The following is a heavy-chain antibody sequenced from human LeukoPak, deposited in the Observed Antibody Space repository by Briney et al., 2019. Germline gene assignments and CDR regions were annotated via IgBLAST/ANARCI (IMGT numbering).Heavy chain of an antibody. J-gene: IGHJ4*02. CDR3: ASRGSTYCGGDCSFDY. Sequence: AVNVSCKASGGTFSSYAISWVRQAPGQGLEWMGGIIPIFGTANYAQKFQGRVTITADESTSTAYMELSSLRSEDTAVYYCASRGSTYCGGDCSFDYWGQGTLVTVSS. CDR1: GGTFSSYA. D-gene: IGHD2-21*02. V-gene: IGHV1-69*01. CDR2: IIPIFGTA.